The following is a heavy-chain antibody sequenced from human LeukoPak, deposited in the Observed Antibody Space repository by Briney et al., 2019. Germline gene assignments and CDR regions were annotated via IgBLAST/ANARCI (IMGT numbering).Heavy chain of an antibody. CDR2: IGSSSSPI. D-gene: IGHD4-11*01. CDR1: GFTFSANS. J-gene: IGHJ4*02. Sequence: HTGGSLRLSCAASGFTFSANSMNWVRQAPEKGLEWVSYIGSSSSPIYYADSVKGRFTISRDNAKNSLYLQMDSLRAEDTAVYYCARDQAYSFDYWGQGTLVTVSS. CDR3: ARDQAYSFDY. V-gene: IGHV3-48*01.